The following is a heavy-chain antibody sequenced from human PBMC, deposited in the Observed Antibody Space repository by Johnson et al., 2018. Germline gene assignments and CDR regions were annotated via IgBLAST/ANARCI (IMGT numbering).Heavy chain of an antibody. CDR1: GFTLSSYDMSWFSSYA. V-gene: IGHV3-23*04. CDR3: AISVEYYYSHGMDV. CDR2: ISGSGGSV. Sequence: VQLVESGGGVVQPGGSLRLSCAASGFTLSSYDMSWFSSYAMSWVRQAPGKGLEWVSSISGSGGSVYYADSVKGQFTISRDNSKNTLYLQMNSLRTEDTAVYYCAISVEYYYSHGMDVGGQGTTVTVSS. J-gene: IGHJ6*02.